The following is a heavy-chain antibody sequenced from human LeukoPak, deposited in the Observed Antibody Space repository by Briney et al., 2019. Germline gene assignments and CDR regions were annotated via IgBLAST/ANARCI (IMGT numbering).Heavy chain of an antibody. V-gene: IGHV3-49*04. CDR1: GFTFSSYI. CDR3: TKSPLDSSGYYDYFDY. J-gene: IGHJ4*02. CDR2: IRSKAYGGTT. D-gene: IGHD3-22*01. Sequence: GGSLRLSCEASGFTFSSYIMSWVRQAPGKGLEWVGFIRSKAYGGTTEYAASVKGRFTISRDDSKSIAYLQMNSLKTEDTAVYYCTKSPLDSSGYYDYFDYWGQGTLVTVSS.